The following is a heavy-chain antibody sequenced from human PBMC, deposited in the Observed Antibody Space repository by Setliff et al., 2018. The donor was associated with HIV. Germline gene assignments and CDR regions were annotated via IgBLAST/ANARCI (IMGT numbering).Heavy chain of an antibody. D-gene: IGHD3-3*02. CDR2: ISAYNGDT. CDR1: GYTFTSYG. Sequence: PSVKVSCKASGYTFTSYGISWVRQAPGQGLEWVGWISAYNGDTKYAQKVQGRVTLTTDTSSSTVYMELRSLRSDDTAVYYCARDAWVEFLEWTFYGMDVWGQGSTVTVSS. CDR3: ARDAWVEFLEWTFYGMDV. V-gene: IGHV1-18*01. J-gene: IGHJ6*02.